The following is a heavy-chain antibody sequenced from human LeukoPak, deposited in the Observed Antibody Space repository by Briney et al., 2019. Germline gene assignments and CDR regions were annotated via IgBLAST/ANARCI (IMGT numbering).Heavy chain of an antibody. CDR3: ARRAGIYSHPYDY. CDR2: IRGNAGTT. V-gene: IGHV3-23*01. J-gene: IGHJ4*02. D-gene: IGHD1-14*01. Sequence: PGGTLRLSCAASGFIFSNYGMSWVRQAPGKGLEWVSAIRGNAGTTYYADSVKGRFTIFRDNSKNTLFLQMNSLRAEDTAVYYCARRAGIYSHPYDYWGQGTLVTVSS. CDR1: GFIFSNYG.